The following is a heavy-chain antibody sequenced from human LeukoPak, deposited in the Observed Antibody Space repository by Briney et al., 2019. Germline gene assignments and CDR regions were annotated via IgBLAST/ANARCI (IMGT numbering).Heavy chain of an antibody. CDR2: ISGSGGST. V-gene: IGHV3-23*01. Sequence: PGGSLRLSCAASGFTFSSYAMSWVRQAPGKGLEWVSAISGSGGSTYYADSVKGRFTISRDNSKNTLYLQMNSLRAEDTAVYYCAKGGIIMIVVVIIYYFDYWGQGTLVTVSS. J-gene: IGHJ4*02. D-gene: IGHD3-22*01. CDR1: GFTFSSYA. CDR3: AKGGIIMIVVVIIYYFDY.